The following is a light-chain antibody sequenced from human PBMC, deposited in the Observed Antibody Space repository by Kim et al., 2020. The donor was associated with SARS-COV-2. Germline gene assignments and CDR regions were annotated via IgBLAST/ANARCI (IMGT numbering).Light chain of an antibody. CDR1: QSISTW. CDR2: DAS. CDR3: QQYNTYPVT. Sequence: GDAVTITCRASQSISTWLAWYQQKPGKVPNLLIYDASSLGSGVPSRFSGSGSGTEVTLTISSLQPDDFAAYYCQQYNTYPVTFGGGTKV. V-gene: IGKV1-5*01. J-gene: IGKJ4*01.